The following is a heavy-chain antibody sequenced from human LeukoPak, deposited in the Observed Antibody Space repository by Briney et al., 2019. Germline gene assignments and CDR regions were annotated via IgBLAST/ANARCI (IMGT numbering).Heavy chain of an antibody. V-gene: IGHV4-59*11. J-gene: IGHJ3*02. CDR1: GGSRSSHY. CDR2: IDYSGST. Sequence: SETLSLTCTVSGGSRSSHYWSWIRQTPGKGLEWIGYIDYSGSTRYNPSLQSRVSISVDTSKNQFSLKLTSVTATDTAVYYCARLINNDNSGDADTFDMWGQGTVVTVFS. D-gene: IGHD3-22*01. CDR3: ARLINNDNSGDADTFDM.